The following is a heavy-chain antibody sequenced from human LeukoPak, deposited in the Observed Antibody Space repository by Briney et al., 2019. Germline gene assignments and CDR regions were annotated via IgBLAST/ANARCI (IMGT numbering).Heavy chain of an antibody. CDR3: ASYDIQTGYDSIRTL. CDR1: GFTFSSYR. J-gene: IGHJ4*02. D-gene: IGHD3-9*01. V-gene: IGHV3-21*01. CDR2: ISSSSSYI. Sequence: GGSLRLSCAASGFTFSSYRMNWVRQAPGKGLEWVSSISSSSSYIYYADSVKGRFTISRDNAKNSLYLQMNSLRAEDTAVYYCASYDIQTGYDSIRTLWGQGTLVTVSS.